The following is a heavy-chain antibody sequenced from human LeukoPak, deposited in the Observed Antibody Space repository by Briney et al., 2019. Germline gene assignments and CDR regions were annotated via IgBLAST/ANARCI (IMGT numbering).Heavy chain of an antibody. CDR3: ASSTYYDFWSGYSAFMA. J-gene: IGHJ5*02. CDR1: GFTFSSYG. CDR2: TSYDGSNK. Sequence: GGSLRLSCAASGFTFSSYGMHWVRQAPGKGLEWVAVTSYDGSNKSYADSVKGRITISRDNSKNTLYLQMNSLRAEDTAVYYCASSTYYDFWSGYSAFMAWGQGTLVTVSS. V-gene: IGHV3-30*03. D-gene: IGHD3-3*01.